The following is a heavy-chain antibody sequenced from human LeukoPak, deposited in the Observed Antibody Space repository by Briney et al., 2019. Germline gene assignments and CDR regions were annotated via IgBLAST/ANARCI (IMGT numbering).Heavy chain of an antibody. V-gene: IGHV4-34*01. CDR2: INHSGST. CDR1: GGSFSGYY. Sequence: SETLSLTCAVYGGSFSGYYWSWIRQPTGKGLEWIGEINHSGSTNYNPSLKSRVTISVDTSKNQFSLKLSSVTAADTAVYYCARGILTGPIYAFDIWGQGTMVTVSS. J-gene: IGHJ3*02. D-gene: IGHD3-9*01. CDR3: ARGILTGPIYAFDI.